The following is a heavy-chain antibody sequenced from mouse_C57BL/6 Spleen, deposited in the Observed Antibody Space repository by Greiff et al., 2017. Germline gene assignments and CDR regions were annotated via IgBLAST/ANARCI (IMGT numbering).Heavy chain of an antibody. J-gene: IGHJ3*01. V-gene: IGHV1-69*01. D-gene: IGHD2-4*01. CDR3: AMGLEAY. CDR2: IDPSDSYT. Sequence: QVQLQQPGAELVMPGASVKLSCKASGYTFTSYWMHWVKQRPGQGLEWIGEIDPSDSYTNYNQKFKGKSTLTVDKSSSTAYMQLSSLTSEDSAVYYCAMGLEAYWGQGTLVTVSA. CDR1: GYTFTSYW.